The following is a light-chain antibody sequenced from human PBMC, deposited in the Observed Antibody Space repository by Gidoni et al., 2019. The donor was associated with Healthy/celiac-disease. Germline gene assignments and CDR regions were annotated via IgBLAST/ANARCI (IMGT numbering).Light chain of an antibody. CDR1: PSVSSY. Sequence: EIVLTQSPATLSLSPGERATLSCRASPSVSSYLAWYQQKPGQAPRLLIYEASNRATGIPARFSGSGSGTDFTLTISSLEPEDFAVYYCQQRSNWLLTFGGGTKVEIK. CDR3: QQRSNWLLT. V-gene: IGKV3-11*01. J-gene: IGKJ4*01. CDR2: EAS.